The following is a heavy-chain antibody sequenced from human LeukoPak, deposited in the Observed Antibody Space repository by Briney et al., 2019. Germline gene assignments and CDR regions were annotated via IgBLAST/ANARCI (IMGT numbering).Heavy chain of an antibody. D-gene: IGHD3-9*01. CDR3: ARGRRYFDWLLSDGFDY. V-gene: IGHV3-33*01. CDR1: GFTFSSYG. Sequence: PRRSLRLSCAASGFTFSSYGMHWVRQAPGKGLEWVAVIWYDGSNKYYADSVKGRFTISRANSKNTLYLQMNSLRAEDTAVYYCARGRRYFDWLLSDGFDYWGQGTLVTVSS. CDR2: IWYDGSNK. J-gene: IGHJ4*02.